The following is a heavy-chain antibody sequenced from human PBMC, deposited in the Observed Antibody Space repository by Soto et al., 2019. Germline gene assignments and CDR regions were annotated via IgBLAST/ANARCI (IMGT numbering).Heavy chain of an antibody. D-gene: IGHD3-22*01. J-gene: IGHJ4*02. V-gene: IGHV3-30*18. CDR1: GFTFSSYG. Sequence: GGSLRLSCAASGFTFSSYGMHWVRQAPGKGLEWVAVISYDGSNKYYADSVKGRFTISRDNSKNTLYLQMNSLRAEDTAVYYCAKDLYYYDSSGYFAPAGYWGQGTLVTVSS. CDR3: AKDLYYYDSSGYFAPAGY. CDR2: ISYDGSNK.